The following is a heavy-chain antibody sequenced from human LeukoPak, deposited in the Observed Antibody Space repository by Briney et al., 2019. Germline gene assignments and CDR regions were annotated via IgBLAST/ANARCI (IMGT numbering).Heavy chain of an antibody. CDR3: ARSVNIVVEYYFDY. CDR1: GGSISSSSYF. CDR2: ISYSGST. V-gene: IGHV4-39*01. Sequence: PSETLSLTCTVSGGSISSSSYFWGWIRQPPGKGLEWIGSISYSGSTYYNPSLKSRVTIPVGTSKNQFSLKLNSVTAADTAVYYGARSVNIVVEYYFDYWGQGTLVTVSS. J-gene: IGHJ4*02. D-gene: IGHD2-15*01.